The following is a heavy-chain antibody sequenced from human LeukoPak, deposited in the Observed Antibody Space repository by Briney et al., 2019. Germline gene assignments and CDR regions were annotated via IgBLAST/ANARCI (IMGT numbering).Heavy chain of an antibody. Sequence: GGSLRLSCEASGFTFHDSYMTWIRQAPGKGLEWVSFISNSGDSIYYADSVKGRFITSRDNAKSSLYLQMNSLRAEDTALYYCGRGHWGLDYWGQGTLVTVSS. CDR1: GFTFHDSY. J-gene: IGHJ4*02. V-gene: IGHV3-11*04. D-gene: IGHD7-27*01. CDR3: GRGHWGLDY. CDR2: ISNSGDSI.